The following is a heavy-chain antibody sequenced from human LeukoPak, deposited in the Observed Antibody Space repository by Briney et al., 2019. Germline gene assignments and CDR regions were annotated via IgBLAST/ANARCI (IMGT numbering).Heavy chain of an antibody. CDR2: SNQSGST. J-gene: IGHJ3*02. V-gene: IGHV4-34*01. Sequence: SETLSLTCAAYGGSFSGYYWSWIRQAPGKGLEWIGESNQSGSTNYNPSLKSRVTMSVDLAKNQFSLKMTSVTAADTAVYYCARGYCSSSSCHGSIWGQGTMVTVSS. D-gene: IGHD2-2*01. CDR1: GGSFSGYY. CDR3: ARGYCSSSSCHGSI.